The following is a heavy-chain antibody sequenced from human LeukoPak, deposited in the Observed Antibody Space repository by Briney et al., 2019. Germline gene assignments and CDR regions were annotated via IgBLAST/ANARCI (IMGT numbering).Heavy chain of an antibody. Sequence: GGSLRLSCLTSGFTFSTNAMSWVRQAPGKGLEWVSVIYSGASTYYADSVKGRFTISRDNSKNTLYLQMNSLRAEDTAVYYCARDWRGSYDYWGQGTLVTVSS. CDR2: IYSGAST. J-gene: IGHJ4*02. CDR1: GFTFSTNA. V-gene: IGHV3-53*01. D-gene: IGHD1-26*01. CDR3: ARDWRGSYDY.